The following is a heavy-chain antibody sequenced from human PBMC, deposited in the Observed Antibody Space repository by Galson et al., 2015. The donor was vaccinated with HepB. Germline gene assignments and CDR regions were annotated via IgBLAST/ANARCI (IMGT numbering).Heavy chain of an antibody. D-gene: IGHD5-18*01. V-gene: IGHV3-21*01. Sequence: SLRLSCAASGFTFSSYSMNWVRQAPGKGLEWVSSISSSSSYIYYADSVKGRFTISRDNAKNSLYLQMNSLRAEDTAVYYCARDRGYSYGYPFDYWGQGTLVTVSS. CDR3: ARDRGYSYGYPFDY. J-gene: IGHJ4*02. CDR1: GFTFSSYS. CDR2: ISSSSSYI.